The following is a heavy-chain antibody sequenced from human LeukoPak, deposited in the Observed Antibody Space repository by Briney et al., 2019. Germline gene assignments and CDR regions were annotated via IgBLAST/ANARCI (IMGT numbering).Heavy chain of an antibody. CDR3: AREGDGGISAHYFDY. D-gene: IGHD3-16*02. V-gene: IGHV4-30-4*08. Sequence: PSETLSLTCTVSGGSISSYYWSWIRQPPGKGLEWIGYIYYSGSTYYNPSLKSRVTISVDTSKNQFSLKLSSVTAADTAVYYCAREGDGGISAHYFDYWGQGTLVTVSS. CDR2: IYYSGST. CDR1: GGSISSYY. J-gene: IGHJ4*02.